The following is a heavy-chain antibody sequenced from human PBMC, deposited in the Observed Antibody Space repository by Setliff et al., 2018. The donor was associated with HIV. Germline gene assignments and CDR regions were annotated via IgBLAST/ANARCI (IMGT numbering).Heavy chain of an antibody. Sequence: SETLSLTCTVSGASISTTTYYWGWIRQPPGKGLEWIGSIHYTGNTYNTPSLKSRLTTSVDASKNQISLKLTSVTAADTAIYFCAREGDGIDYWGQGILVTVSS. V-gene: IGHV4-39*02. CDR3: AREGDGIDY. CDR2: IHYTGNT. CDR1: GASISTTTYY. D-gene: IGHD2-21*02. J-gene: IGHJ4*02.